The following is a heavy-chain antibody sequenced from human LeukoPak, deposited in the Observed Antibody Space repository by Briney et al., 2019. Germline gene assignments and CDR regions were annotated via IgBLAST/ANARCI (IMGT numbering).Heavy chain of an antibody. Sequence: GGSLRLSCAASGFTFSSYEMNWVRQAPGKGLEWVSYISSSGSTIYYADSVEGRFTISRDNAKNSLYLQMNSLRAEDTAVYYCARLWELLSNWFDPWGQGTLVTVSS. J-gene: IGHJ5*02. CDR2: ISSSGSTI. D-gene: IGHD1-26*01. CDR3: ARLWELLSNWFDP. V-gene: IGHV3-48*03. CDR1: GFTFSSYE.